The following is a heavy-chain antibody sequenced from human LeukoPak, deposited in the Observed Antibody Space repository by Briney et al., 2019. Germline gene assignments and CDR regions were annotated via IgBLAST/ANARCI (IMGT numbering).Heavy chain of an antibody. D-gene: IGHD5-18*01. CDR1: GCSISSGYY. Sequence: PSETLSLTCTVSGCSISSGYYCGWIRQPPGKGLEWIGSIYHSGSTYYNPSLKSRVTISVDTSKNQFSLKLSSVTAADTAVYYCASNTAMVLYYFDYWGQGTLVTVSS. V-gene: IGHV4-38-2*02. CDR2: IYHSGST. CDR3: ASNTAMVLYYFDY. J-gene: IGHJ4*02.